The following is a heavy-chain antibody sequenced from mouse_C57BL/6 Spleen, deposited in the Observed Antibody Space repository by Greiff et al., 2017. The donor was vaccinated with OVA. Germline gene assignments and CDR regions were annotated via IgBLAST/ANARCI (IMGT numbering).Heavy chain of an antibody. Sequence: VVESEGGLVQPGSSMKLSCTASGFTFSDYYMAWVRQVPEKGLEWVANINYDGSSTYYLDSLKSRFIISRDNAKNILYLQMSSLKSEDTATYYCAREGYGTYAMDYWGQGTSVTVSS. J-gene: IGHJ4*01. D-gene: IGHD1-1*01. CDR2: INYDGSST. V-gene: IGHV5-16*01. CDR1: GFTFSDYY. CDR3: AREGYGTYAMDY.